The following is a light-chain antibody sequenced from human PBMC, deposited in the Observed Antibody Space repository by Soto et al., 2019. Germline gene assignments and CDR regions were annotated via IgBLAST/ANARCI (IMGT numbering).Light chain of an antibody. CDR3: QQYNHWPLS. V-gene: IGKV3-15*01. CDR2: AAS. CDR1: QGLGTN. J-gene: IGKJ4*01. Sequence: TVMTQAPATLSVSPGERSTLSCRASQGLGTNLAWYQQRPGHAPRLLIYAASPRATGVPARFSGSGSETEFTLTITTLQSEDFAVYYCQQYNHWPLSFGVGTKVDI.